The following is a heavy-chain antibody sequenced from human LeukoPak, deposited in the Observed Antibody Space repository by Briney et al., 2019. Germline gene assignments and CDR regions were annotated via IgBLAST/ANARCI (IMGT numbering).Heavy chain of an antibody. CDR3: ARNGAVDWDAEYAFDV. D-gene: IGHD3/OR15-3a*01. CDR2: ISAYNGNT. J-gene: IGHJ3*01. Sequence: ASVKVSCKASGYSFTSNVISWVRQAPGQGLEWMGWISAYNGNTNYAQKLQGRVTMTTDTSTSTAYMELRSLRSDDTAVYYCARNGAVDWDAEYAFDVWGQGTWVTVSS. CDR1: GYSFTSNV. V-gene: IGHV1-18*01.